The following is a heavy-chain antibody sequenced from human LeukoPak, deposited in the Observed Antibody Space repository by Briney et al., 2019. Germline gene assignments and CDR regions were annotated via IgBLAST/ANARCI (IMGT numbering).Heavy chain of an antibody. J-gene: IGHJ4*02. CDR2: ISSGSSYI. V-gene: IGHV3-21*01. D-gene: IGHD6-19*01. CDR3: ARDGGIAVAGIGNY. CDR1: GFTFSSYS. Sequence: GGSLRLSCAASGFTFSSYSMNWVRQAPGKGLEWVSSISSGSSYIYYADSVKGRFTISRDNAKNSLYLQMNSLRAEDTAVYYCARDGGIAVAGIGNYWGQGTLVTVSS.